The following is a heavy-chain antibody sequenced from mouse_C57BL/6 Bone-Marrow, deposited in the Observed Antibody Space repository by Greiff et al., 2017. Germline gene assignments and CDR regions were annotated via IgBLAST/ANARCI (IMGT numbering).Heavy chain of an antibody. CDR2: IDPSDSYT. Sequence: QVQLQQSGAELVMPGASVKLSCKASGYTFTSYWMHWVKQRPGQGLEWIGEIDPSDSYTNYNQKFKGKSTLTVDKSSSTAYMQLSSLTSEDSAVYYCARSSSTMVGAYWGQGTLVTVSA. D-gene: IGHD2-1*01. V-gene: IGHV1-69*01. CDR1: GYTFTSYW. J-gene: IGHJ3*01. CDR3: ARSSSTMVGAY.